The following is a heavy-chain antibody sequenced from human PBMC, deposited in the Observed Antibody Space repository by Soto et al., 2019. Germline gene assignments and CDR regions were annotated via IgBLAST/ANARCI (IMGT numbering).Heavy chain of an antibody. D-gene: IGHD4-17*01. Sequence: QVQLVQSGAEVKKPGSSVKVSCKASGGTFSSYAISWVRQAPGQGLEWMGWINPDSGATNYAQKFQGRVTMTRDTSISTANMEVSRLRSDDTAVYFCARDLRGDYVYLDPWGQGTLVTVSS. CDR1: GGTFSSYA. V-gene: IGHV1-2*02. CDR2: INPDSGAT. J-gene: IGHJ5*02. CDR3: ARDLRGDYVYLDP.